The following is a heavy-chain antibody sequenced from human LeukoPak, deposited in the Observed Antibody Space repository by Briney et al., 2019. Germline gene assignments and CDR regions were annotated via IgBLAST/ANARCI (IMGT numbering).Heavy chain of an antibody. CDR3: AKDPSGALGAFDI. D-gene: IGHD7-27*01. Sequence: GGSLRLSCAASGFTFSSYAMSWVRQAPGKGLEWVSAISGSGGSTYYADSAKGRFTISRDNSKNTLYLQMNSLRAEDTAVYYCAKDPSGALGAFDIWGQGTMVTVSS. V-gene: IGHV3-23*01. CDR2: ISGSGGST. CDR1: GFTFSSYA. J-gene: IGHJ3*02.